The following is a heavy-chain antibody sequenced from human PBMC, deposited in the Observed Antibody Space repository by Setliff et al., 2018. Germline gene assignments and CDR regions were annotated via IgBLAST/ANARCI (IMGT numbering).Heavy chain of an antibody. J-gene: IGHJ4*02. CDR3: ARFGGSASVARFSPPI. Sequence: SETLSLTCTVSGASISSYYWSWIRQPPGKGLEWIGYIYTSGGTNYNPSLKSRVTISVDASKNQFSLNLRFVTAADTAVYYCARFGGSASVARFSPPIWGPGSLVTVSS. D-gene: IGHD3-10*01. CDR2: IYTSGGT. V-gene: IGHV4-4*08. CDR1: GASISSYY.